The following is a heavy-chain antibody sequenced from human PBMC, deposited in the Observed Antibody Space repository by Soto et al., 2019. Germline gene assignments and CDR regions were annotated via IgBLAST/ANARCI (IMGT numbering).Heavy chain of an antibody. CDR2: IYYSGST. CDR3: ARYQRVAATPIYFDY. D-gene: IGHD2-15*01. CDR1: GGSISSYY. J-gene: IGHJ4*02. Sequence: SETLSLTCTVSGGSISSYYWSWIRQPPGKGLEWIGYIYYSGSTNYNPSLKSRVTISVDTSKNQFSLKLSSVTAADTAVYYCARYQRVAATPIYFDYWGQGTLVTVSS. V-gene: IGHV4-59*08.